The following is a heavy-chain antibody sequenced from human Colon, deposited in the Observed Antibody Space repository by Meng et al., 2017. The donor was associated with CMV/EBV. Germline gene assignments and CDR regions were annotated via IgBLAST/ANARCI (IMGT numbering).Heavy chain of an antibody. J-gene: IGHJ4*02. CDR1: GFTFSSYS. V-gene: IGHV3-21*01. D-gene: IGHD2-2*01. Sequence: GGSLRLSCAASGFTFSSYSMNWVRQAPGKGLEWVSSISSSSSYIYYADSVKGRFTISRDNAKNSLYLQMNSLRVEDTAVYYCATSPRHIVVGWTDYWGQGTLVTVSS. CDR2: ISSSSSYI. CDR3: ATSPRHIVVGWTDY.